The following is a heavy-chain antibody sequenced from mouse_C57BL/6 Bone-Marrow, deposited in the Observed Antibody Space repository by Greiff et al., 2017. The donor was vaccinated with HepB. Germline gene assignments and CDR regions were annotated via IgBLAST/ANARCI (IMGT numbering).Heavy chain of an antibody. Sequence: EVKLVESGGDLVKPGGSLKLSCAASGFTFSSYGMSWVRQTPDKRLEWVASISSGGSYNYYPDSVKGRFTINIDNAKNNLYLQMSSLKSDDTAMYYCARHCSSPHSYFDVWGTGTTVTVSS. CDR1: GFTFSSYG. V-gene: IGHV5-6*01. J-gene: IGHJ1*03. D-gene: IGHD1-1*01. CDR2: ISSGGSYN. CDR3: ARHCSSPHSYFDV.